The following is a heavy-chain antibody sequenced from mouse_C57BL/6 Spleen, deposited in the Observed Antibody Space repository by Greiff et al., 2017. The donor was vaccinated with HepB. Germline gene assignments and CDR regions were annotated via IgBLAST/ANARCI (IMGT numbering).Heavy chain of an antibody. CDR3: ARTARIKY. V-gene: IGHV3-2*02. CDR1: GYSITSGYG. D-gene: IGHD1-2*01. Sequence: EVMLVESGPGLVKPSQSLSLTCTVTGYSITSGYGWNWIRQFPGNKLEWMGYISYSGSTNYNPSLKSRISITRDTSKNQFFLHLNSVTTEDTATYYCARTARIKYWGQGTTLTVSS. CDR2: ISYSGST. J-gene: IGHJ2*01.